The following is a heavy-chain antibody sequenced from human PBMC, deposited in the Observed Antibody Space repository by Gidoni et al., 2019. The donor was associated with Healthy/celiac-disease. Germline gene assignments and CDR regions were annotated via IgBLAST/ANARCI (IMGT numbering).Heavy chain of an antibody. CDR2: INHSGST. CDR3: ARGELSTFWRYGGRFDY. CDR1: GGSFSGYY. D-gene: IGHD4-17*01. J-gene: IGHJ4*02. Sequence: QVQLQQWGAGLLKPSETLSLTCAVYGGSFSGYYGSWPRQPPGKGLEWIGEINHSGSTNYNPSLKGRVTISVDTSKNQCSLKLSSVTAADTAVYYCARGELSTFWRYGGRFDYWGQGTLVTVSS. V-gene: IGHV4-34*01.